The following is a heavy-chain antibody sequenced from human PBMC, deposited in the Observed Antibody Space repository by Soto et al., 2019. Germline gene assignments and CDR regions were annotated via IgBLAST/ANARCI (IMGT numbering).Heavy chain of an antibody. CDR3: ARRSLPPRGQKRSYYFDY. CDR2: IYYSGST. J-gene: IGHJ4*02. V-gene: IGHV4-59*01. CDR1: GGSISSYY. Sequence: LSLTCTVSGGSISSYYWSWIRQPPGKGLEWIGYIYYSGSTNYNPSLKSRVTISADTSKNQFSLKLSSVTAADTAVYYCARRSLPPRGQKRSYYFDYWGQGTLVTVSS. D-gene: IGHD3-10*01.